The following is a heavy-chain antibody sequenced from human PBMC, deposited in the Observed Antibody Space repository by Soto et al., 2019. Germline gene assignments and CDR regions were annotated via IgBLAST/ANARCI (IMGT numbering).Heavy chain of an antibody. CDR3: ATVHNTSRSFDY. CDR1: GFTFSIIA. D-gene: IGHD1-20*01. Sequence: LRLSCAASGFTFSIIAMSWVRQAPGKGLEWVSTTGGSGRTTYYADSVKGRFTVSRDNSKNTLDLHMSSLRAEDTAVYFCATVHNTSRSFDYWGQGTLVTVSS. CDR2: TGGSGRTT. J-gene: IGHJ4*02. V-gene: IGHV3-23*01.